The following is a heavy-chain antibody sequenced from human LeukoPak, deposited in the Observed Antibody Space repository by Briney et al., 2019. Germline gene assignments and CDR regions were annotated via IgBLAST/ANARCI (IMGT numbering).Heavy chain of an antibody. CDR3: ARDLGSGWYRAFDI. Sequence: PGGSLRLSCAASGFTFSSYEMNWVRQAPGKGLEWVSYISSSGSTIYYADSVKGRFTISRDNAKNSLYLQMNSLRAEDTAVYCCARDLGSGWYRAFDIWGQGTMVTVSS. CDR1: GFTFSSYE. V-gene: IGHV3-48*03. J-gene: IGHJ3*02. D-gene: IGHD6-19*01. CDR2: ISSSGSTI.